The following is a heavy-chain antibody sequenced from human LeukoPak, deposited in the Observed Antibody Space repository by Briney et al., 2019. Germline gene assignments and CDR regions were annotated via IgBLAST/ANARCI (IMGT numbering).Heavy chain of an antibody. J-gene: IGHJ5*02. CDR2: INPNSGGT. D-gene: IGHD2-2*01. CDR3: ARGDPRYCSSTSCRPEGWFDP. CDR1: GYTFTCYY. Sequence: ASVKVSCKASGYTFTCYYMHWVRQAPGQGLEWMGWINPNSGGTNYAQKFQGRVTMTRDTSISTAYMELSRLRSDDTAVYYCARGDPRYCSSTSCRPEGWFDPWGQGTLVTVSS. V-gene: IGHV1-2*02.